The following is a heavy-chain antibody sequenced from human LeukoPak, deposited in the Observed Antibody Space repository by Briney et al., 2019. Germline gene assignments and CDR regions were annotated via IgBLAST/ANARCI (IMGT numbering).Heavy chain of an antibody. Sequence: GESLKISCKGSGYSFTSYWIGWVRQMPGKGLEWIGIIYPGDSDTRYSPSFQGQVTISADKSISTAYLQWSSLKASDTAMYYCARVGEEVGATANFDYWGQGTLVTVSS. D-gene: IGHD1-26*01. V-gene: IGHV5-51*01. CDR3: ARVGEEVGATANFDY. CDR2: IYPGDSDT. CDR1: GYSFTSYW. J-gene: IGHJ4*02.